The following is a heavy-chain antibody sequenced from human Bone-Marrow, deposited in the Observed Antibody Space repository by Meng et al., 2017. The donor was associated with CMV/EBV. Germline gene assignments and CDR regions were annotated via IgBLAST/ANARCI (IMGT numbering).Heavy chain of an antibody. D-gene: IGHD1-26*01. CDR3: ARVGIVGATDV. CDR1: GGTFSSYT. CDR2: IIPILGIA. J-gene: IGHJ6*02. Sequence: SVKVSCKASGGTFSSYTISWVRQAPGQGLEWMGRIIPILGIANYAQKFQGRVTITADKSTSTAYMELRSLRSDDTAVYYCARVGIVGATDVWGQGTTVTVSS. V-gene: IGHV1-69*02.